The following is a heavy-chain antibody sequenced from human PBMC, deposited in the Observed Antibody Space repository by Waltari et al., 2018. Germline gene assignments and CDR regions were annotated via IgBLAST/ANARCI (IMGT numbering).Heavy chain of an antibody. CDR2: FDPEEGET. J-gene: IGHJ1*01. CDR1: GYTLTELS. V-gene: IGHV1-24*01. CDR3: ATSPYCGGDCYISYFQH. Sequence: QVQLVQSGAEVKKPGASVKVSCKVSGYTLTELSMHWVRQAPGKGLEWMGGFDPEEGETIYAQKFQGRVTMTEETSTDTAYMELSSLRSEDTAVYYCATSPYCGGDCYISYFQHWGQGTLVTVSS. D-gene: IGHD2-21*02.